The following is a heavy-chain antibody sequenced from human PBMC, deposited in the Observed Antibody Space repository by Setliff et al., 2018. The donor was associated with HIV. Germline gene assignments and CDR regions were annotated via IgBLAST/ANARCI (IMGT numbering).Heavy chain of an antibody. D-gene: IGHD2-21*02. CDR3: GRLSETAMASFDS. V-gene: IGHV4-59*08. Sequence: PSETLSLTCSVSGGSVNSYHWSWIRQPPGKGLEWIGYIYKSGTTNYSPSLKSRVTISAGPSKNQFSLKLTSVTAADTAVYYCGRLSETAMASFDSWGQGIPVTVSS. J-gene: IGHJ4*02. CDR2: IYKSGTT. CDR1: GGSVNSYH.